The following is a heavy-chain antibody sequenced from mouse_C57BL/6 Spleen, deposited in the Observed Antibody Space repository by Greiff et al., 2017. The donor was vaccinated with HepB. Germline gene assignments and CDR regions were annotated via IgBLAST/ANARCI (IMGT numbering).Heavy chain of an antibody. J-gene: IGHJ2*01. CDR3: AGRDTTVVEGYYFDY. CDR2: IYPRSGNT. Sequence: LEESGAELARPGASVKLSCKASGYTFTSYGISWVKQRTGQGLEWIGEIYPRSGNTYYNEKFKGKATLTAVKSSSTAYMDLRSLTSEDSAVYFCAGRDTTVVEGYYFDYWGQGTTLTVSS. V-gene: IGHV1-81*01. D-gene: IGHD1-1*01. CDR1: GYTFTSYG.